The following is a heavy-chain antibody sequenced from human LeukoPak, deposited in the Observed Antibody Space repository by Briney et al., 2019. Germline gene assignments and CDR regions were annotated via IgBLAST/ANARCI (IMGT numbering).Heavy chain of an antibody. J-gene: IGHJ3*02. CDR2: ISKDGSMR. CDR3: AGEKFDI. Sequence: GGSLRVSCAASGFSFTKYAMDWVRQAPGKGLEWVAIISKDGSMRYYADSVKGRFTVSRDNSNNAVYLQMNSLKSEDTAVYYCAGEKFDIWDQGTMVTVSA. V-gene: IGHV3-30*04. CDR1: GFSFTKYA.